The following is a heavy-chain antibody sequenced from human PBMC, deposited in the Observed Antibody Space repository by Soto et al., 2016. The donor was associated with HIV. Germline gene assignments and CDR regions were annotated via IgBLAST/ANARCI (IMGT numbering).Heavy chain of an antibody. CDR2: VYYSGST. D-gene: IGHD4-17*01. J-gene: IGHJ5*02. Sequence: QLQLQESGPGLVKPSETLSLICTVSGVSTNNTIYHWGWIRQTPGEGLEWIGSVYYSGSTSYNPSLKSRITISIDTSKNXFSLRLSSVTAADTAVYYCARTTVTTYSNWFDPWGQGTLVTAS. CDR1: GVSTNNTIYH. V-gene: IGHV4-39*01. CDR3: ARTTVTTYSNWFDP.